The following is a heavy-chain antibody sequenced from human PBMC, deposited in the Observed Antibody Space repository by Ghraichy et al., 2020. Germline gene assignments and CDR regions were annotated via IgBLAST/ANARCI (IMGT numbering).Heavy chain of an antibody. Sequence: SETLSLTCAVSGASISSDNWWSWVRQPPGKGLEWIGEIHQRGSTNYNPSLKSRVTIVVDKSKNQFSLNLSSVTAADTAVYYCARNGFYSLDYWGQGTLVTVSS. V-gene: IGHV4-4*02. J-gene: IGHJ4*02. CDR1: GASISSDNW. CDR3: ARNGFYSLDY. CDR2: IHQRGST. D-gene: IGHD2-21*01.